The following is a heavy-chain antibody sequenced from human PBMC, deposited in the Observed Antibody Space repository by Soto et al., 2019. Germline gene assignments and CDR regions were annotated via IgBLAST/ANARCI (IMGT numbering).Heavy chain of an antibody. J-gene: IGHJ5*02. V-gene: IGHV5-51*01. CDR2: IYPSDSQT. CDR1: GYSFSNWW. CDR3: ARHGFYGDYSSNYFDT. Sequence: GESLKISCKGSGYSFSNWWIAWVRQMPGKGLEYMGIIYPSDSQTRYSPSFQGQVTISADKSISTAYLRWSSLKASDTAIYYCARHGFYGDYSSNYFDTWGQGTLVTVSS. D-gene: IGHD4-17*01.